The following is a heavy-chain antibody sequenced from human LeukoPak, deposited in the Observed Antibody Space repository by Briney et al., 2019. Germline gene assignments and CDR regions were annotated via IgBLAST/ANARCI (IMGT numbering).Heavy chain of an antibody. CDR2: INPNSGGT. CDR1: GCTFTGYY. D-gene: IGHD2-2*01. J-gene: IGHJ4*02. CDR3: ATIVAPLGY. V-gene: IGHV1-2*02. Sequence: ASVKVSCKASGCTFTGYYMHWVRQAPGQGLEWMGWINPNSGGTNYAQKFRGRVTMTRDTSISTAYMELSSLTSDDTAVYYCATIVAPLGYWGQGTLVTVSS.